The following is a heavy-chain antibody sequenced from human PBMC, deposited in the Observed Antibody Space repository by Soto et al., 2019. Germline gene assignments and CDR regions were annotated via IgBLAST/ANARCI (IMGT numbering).Heavy chain of an antibody. CDR3: ARVDDFFTANYVMDV. D-gene: IGHD3-3*01. CDR1: GYTFTGYY. V-gene: IGHV1-2*02. CDR2: INPNSGGT. J-gene: IGHJ6*02. Sequence: GASVKVSCKASGYTFTGYYIHWVRQAPGQGLEWMGWINPNSGGTNYAQKFQGRVTMTSDTSTSTAYMELSRLRSDDTAVYYCARVDDFFTANYVMDVWGQGTTVTVSS.